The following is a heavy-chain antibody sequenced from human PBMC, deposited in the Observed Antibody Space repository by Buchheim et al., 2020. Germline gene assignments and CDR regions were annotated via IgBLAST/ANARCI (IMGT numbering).Heavy chain of an antibody. J-gene: IGHJ4*02. Sequence: EVQLVESGGGLVLPGGSLRLACAGSGFTFRASWMHWVRQAPGKGLVWVSRINHDGRTTNYADSVRGRFPISRDNAKNTVYLEMNSLRVEDTALYYCSRECGGNDDYWGQGSL. D-gene: IGHD1-1*01. CDR1: GFTFRASW. CDR2: INHDGRTT. V-gene: IGHV3-74*01. CDR3: SRECGGNDDY.